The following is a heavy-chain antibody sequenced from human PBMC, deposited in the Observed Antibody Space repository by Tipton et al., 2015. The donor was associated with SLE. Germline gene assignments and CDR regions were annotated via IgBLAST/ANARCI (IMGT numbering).Heavy chain of an antibody. CDR2: IKQDGSEK. D-gene: IGHD6-19*01. V-gene: IGHV3-7*01. J-gene: IGHJ4*02. Sequence: LSLTCAVYGGSFSGYYWSWIRQPPGKGLEWVANIKQDGSEKYYVDSVKGRFTISRDNAKNSLYLQMNSLRAEDTAVYYCARASTWGAVAGTGFDYWGQGTLVTVSS. CDR1: GGSFSGYY. CDR3: ARASTWGAVAGTGFDY.